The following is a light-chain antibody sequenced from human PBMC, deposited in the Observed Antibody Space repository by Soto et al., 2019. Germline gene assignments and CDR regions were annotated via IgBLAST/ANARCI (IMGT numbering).Light chain of an antibody. CDR3: QQYNDWPLT. Sequence: MPQAPATLSVSPGERATLSCRASQTINNNIAWYQLQDGQVPRLLIYGASTRATDIPARFSGSGSGTEFTLTISSLQSEDFALYYCQQYNDWPLTCGQGTKVDIK. V-gene: IGKV3-15*01. J-gene: IGKJ1*01. CDR2: GAS. CDR1: QTINNN.